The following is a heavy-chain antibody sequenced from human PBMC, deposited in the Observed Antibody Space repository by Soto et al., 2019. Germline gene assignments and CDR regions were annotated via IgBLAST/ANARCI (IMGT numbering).Heavy chain of an antibody. CDR1: GFTFSSHS. CDR2: ISSSSSTI. Sequence: GGSLRLSCAASGFTFSSHSMNWVRQAPGKGLEWVSYISSSSSTIYYADSVKGRFTISRDNAKNSLYLQMNSLRAEDTAVYYCARDYGSGMGAFDIWGQGTMVTVSS. D-gene: IGHD3-10*01. CDR3: ARDYGSGMGAFDI. V-gene: IGHV3-48*01. J-gene: IGHJ3*02.